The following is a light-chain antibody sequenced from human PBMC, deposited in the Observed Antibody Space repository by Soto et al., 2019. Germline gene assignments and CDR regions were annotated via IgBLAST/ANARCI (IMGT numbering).Light chain of an antibody. CDR2: GAS. Sequence: DIQMTQSPSSLSASVGDRVTITCRASQNNVKYLNWYQQTPGQAPKLLIYGASRLESGVPSRFSGLGSGTFFTLTISSLQPEDFAIYYCQQSYSNLYTFGQGTRLEI. CDR3: QQSYSNLYT. J-gene: IGKJ2*01. CDR1: QNNVKY. V-gene: IGKV1-39*01.